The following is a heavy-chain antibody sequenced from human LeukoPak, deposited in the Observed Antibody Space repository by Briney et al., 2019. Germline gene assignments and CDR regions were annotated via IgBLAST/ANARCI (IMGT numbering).Heavy chain of an antibody. CDR2: ISTSSSFI. D-gene: IGHD3/OR15-3a*01. Sequence: PGGSLRLSCAASGFTFSSHNMTWVRQTPGKGLEWVSSISTSSSFIYYADSVKGRFTISRDNARNSLYLEMNSLRAEDTAIYYCARNYDFWSSPQGYMDVWGKGTTVIVSS. CDR3: ARNYDFWSSPQGYMDV. CDR1: GFTFSSHN. V-gene: IGHV3-21*01. J-gene: IGHJ6*03.